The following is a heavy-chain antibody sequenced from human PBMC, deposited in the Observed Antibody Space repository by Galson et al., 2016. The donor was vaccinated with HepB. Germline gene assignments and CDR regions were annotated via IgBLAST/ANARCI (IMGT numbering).Heavy chain of an antibody. Sequence: ETLSLTCTVSGGSISSDYWSWVRQPPGKGLEWIGYISYSGTTKYNPSLKSRVTISIDRSKNHFSLKLSSVTAADAAVYYCARDSTHNYDTSGYYYGLYFYGMDVWGQGTTVTVSS. CDR1: GGSISSDY. J-gene: IGHJ6*02. D-gene: IGHD3-22*01. CDR3: ARDSTHNYDTSGYYYGLYFYGMDV. V-gene: IGHV4-59*01. CDR2: ISYSGTT.